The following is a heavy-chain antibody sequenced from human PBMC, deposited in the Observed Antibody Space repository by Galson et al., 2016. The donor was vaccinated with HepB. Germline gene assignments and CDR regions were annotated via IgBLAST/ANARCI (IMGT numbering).Heavy chain of an antibody. D-gene: IGHD6-19*01. CDR2: TFYRSKWYS. CDR1: GDSVSSHSVA. J-gene: IGHJ6*03. V-gene: IGHV6-1*01. CDR3: ARAAGGGVRREQWLGWDYYYIDV. Sequence: CAISGDSVSSHSVAWNWIRQSPSRGLEWLGRTFYRSKWYSDYAVSVKSRIIITPDTSKNQFSLQLDSVTPEATAVYFCARAAGGGVRREQWLGWDYYYIDVWGKGTTVTVSS.